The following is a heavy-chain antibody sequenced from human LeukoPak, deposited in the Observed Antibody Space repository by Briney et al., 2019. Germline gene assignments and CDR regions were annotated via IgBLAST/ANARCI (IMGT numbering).Heavy chain of an antibody. Sequence: SETLSLTCTVSGYSISSGYYWGWIRQPPGKGLEWIGSIYHSGSTYYDPSLKSRVTISVDTSKNQFSLKLSSVTAADTAVYYCARGLGSGYDPFDYWGQGTLVTVSS. J-gene: IGHJ4*02. CDR1: GYSISSGYY. V-gene: IGHV4-38-2*02. D-gene: IGHD5-12*01. CDR3: ARGLGSGYDPFDY. CDR2: IYHSGST.